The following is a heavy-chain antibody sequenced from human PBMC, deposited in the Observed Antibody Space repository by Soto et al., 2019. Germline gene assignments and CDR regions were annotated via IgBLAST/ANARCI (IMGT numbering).Heavy chain of an antibody. J-gene: IGHJ4*02. CDR3: ARDRGNDAAIDC. CDR1: GFTFSNYG. D-gene: IGHD1-1*01. CDR2: IWHDGKNK. Sequence: QVQLVESGGGVVQPGRSLRLSCAASGFTFSNYGLHWVRQAPGQGLEWVAIIWHDGKNKDYADSVKGRFTVSRDNSKNALYLQMHDLKPEDTAVYHGARDRGNDAAIDCWGQGTLVTFSS. V-gene: IGHV3-33*01.